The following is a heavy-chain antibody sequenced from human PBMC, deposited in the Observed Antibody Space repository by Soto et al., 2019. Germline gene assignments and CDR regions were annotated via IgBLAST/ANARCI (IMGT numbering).Heavy chain of an antibody. CDR3: TADIVVVPAAMPITHYYYYYYMDV. CDR2: IKSKTDGGTT. D-gene: IGHD2-2*01. J-gene: IGHJ6*03. CDR1: GFTFSNAW. V-gene: IGHV3-15*01. Sequence: GGSLRLSCAASGFTFSNAWMSWVRQAPGKGLEWVGRIKSKTDGGTTDYAAPVKGRFTISRDDSKNTLYLQMNSRKTEETAVYYCTADIVVVPAAMPITHYYYYYYMDVWGKGTTVTVSS.